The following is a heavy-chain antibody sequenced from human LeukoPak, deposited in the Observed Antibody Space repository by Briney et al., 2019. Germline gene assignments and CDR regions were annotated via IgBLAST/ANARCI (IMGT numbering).Heavy chain of an antibody. CDR1: GYTFTGYY. Sequence: ASVKVSCKASGYTFTGYYMHWVRQAPGQGLEWMGRISPNSGGTNYAQKFQGRVTMTRDTSISTAYMELSRLRSDDTAVYYCARGQRGYCTSTSCSNYWGQGTLVTVSS. J-gene: IGHJ4*02. CDR3: ARGQRGYCTSTSCSNY. D-gene: IGHD2-2*01. CDR2: ISPNSGGT. V-gene: IGHV1-2*06.